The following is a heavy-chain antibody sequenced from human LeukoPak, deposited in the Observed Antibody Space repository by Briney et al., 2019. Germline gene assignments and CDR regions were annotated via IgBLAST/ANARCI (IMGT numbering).Heavy chain of an antibody. CDR2: IYSGGST. J-gene: IGHJ4*02. D-gene: IGHD3-10*01. CDR1: GFTVSSNY. Sequence: GGSLRLSCAASGFTVSSNYMSWVRQAPGKGLEWVSIIYSGGSTYYADSVKGRFTISRDNSKNTLYLQMNDLRAEDTAVYYCARDLKFGELDSDWGQGTLVTVSS. CDR3: ARDLKFGELDSD. V-gene: IGHV3-53*01.